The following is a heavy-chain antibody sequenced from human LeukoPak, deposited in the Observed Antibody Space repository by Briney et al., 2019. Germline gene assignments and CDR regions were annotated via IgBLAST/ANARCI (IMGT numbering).Heavy chain of an antibody. D-gene: IGHD5-24*01. V-gene: IGHV3-33*07. CDR1: GFSISNYY. J-gene: IGHJ6*02. CDR2: IWYDGSNK. Sequence: GGSLRLSCAASGFSISNYYMFWARQAPGKGLEWVAVIWYDGSNKYYADSVKGRFTISRDNSKNTLYLQMNSLRAEDTAVYYCARGSHVEVATNYGMDVWGQGTTVTVSS. CDR3: ARGSHVEVATNYGMDV.